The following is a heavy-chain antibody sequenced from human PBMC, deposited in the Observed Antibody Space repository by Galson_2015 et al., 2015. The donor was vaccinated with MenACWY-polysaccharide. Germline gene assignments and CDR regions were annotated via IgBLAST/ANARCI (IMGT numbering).Heavy chain of an antibody. Sequence: SLRLSCAASGFTFSILVMTWVRQGPGKGLEWVSAISPGSETAYYSDSVKGRFTISRDNSKDTLHLQMDSLSAEDTAVYYCVKGGWADNWGQGTLVSVSS. CDR1: GFTFSILV. V-gene: IGHV3-23*01. J-gene: IGHJ4*02. CDR2: ISPGSETA. CDR3: VKGGWADN. D-gene: IGHD1-26*01.